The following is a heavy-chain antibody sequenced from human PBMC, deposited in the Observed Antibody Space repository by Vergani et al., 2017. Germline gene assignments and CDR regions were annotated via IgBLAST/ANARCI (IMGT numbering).Heavy chain of an antibody. D-gene: IGHD3-22*01. V-gene: IGHV4-39*01. CDR2: IYYSGSI. J-gene: IGHJ4*02. CDR3: AIYDSSGYYFDY. Sequence: LQLQESGPGLVKPSETLSLTCTVSGGSISSSSYYWGWIRQPPGKGLEWIGSIYYSGSIYYNPSLKSRVTISVDTSKNQFSLKLSSVTAADTAVYYCAIYDSSGYYFDYWGQGTLVTVSS. CDR1: GGSISSSSYY.